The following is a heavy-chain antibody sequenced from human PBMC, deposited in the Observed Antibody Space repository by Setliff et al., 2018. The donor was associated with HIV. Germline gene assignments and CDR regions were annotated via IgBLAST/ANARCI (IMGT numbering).Heavy chain of an antibody. CDR3: ARYEGVMTYAAYPLGH. D-gene: IGHD3-16*01. Sequence: GASVKVSCKASGYTFTNYDINWVRQAAGQGLEWMAWMNPNTGNTGYAQKFRGRVTLTRNTSISTAYLELSSLRSEDTAMYYCARYEGVMTYAAYPLGHWGQGTLVNVSS. CDR1: GYTFTNYD. CDR2: MNPNTGNT. J-gene: IGHJ4*02. V-gene: IGHV1-8*02.